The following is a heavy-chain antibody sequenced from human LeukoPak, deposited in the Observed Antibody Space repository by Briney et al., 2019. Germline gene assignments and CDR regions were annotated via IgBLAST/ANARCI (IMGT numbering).Heavy chain of an antibody. CDR3: AREVSLAATGYYYYGMDV. J-gene: IGHJ6*04. V-gene: IGHV3-48*03. CDR1: GFTFSSYE. Sequence: GGSLRLSCAASGFTFSSYEMNWVRQAPGKGLEWVSYISSSGSTIYYADSVKGRFTISRDNAKNSLYLQMNSQRAEDTAVYYCAREVSLAATGYYYYGMDVWGKGTTVTVSS. CDR2: ISSSGSTI. D-gene: IGHD2-15*01.